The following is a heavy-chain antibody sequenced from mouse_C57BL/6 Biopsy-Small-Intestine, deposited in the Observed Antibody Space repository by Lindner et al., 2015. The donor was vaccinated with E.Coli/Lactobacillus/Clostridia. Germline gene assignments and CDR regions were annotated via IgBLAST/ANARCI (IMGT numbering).Heavy chain of an antibody. D-gene: IGHD1-1*01. J-gene: IGHJ4*01. CDR3: ARDCRGISCQSRFDY. Sequence: SVKVSCKTSGYTFTNYAIHWVRQAPGQRLEWMGWIDAGDGDTRYSQNFQGRVTFSMDTSATTAYVELSSLRSEGTAVYYCARDCRGISCQSRFDYWGQGTLVTVSS. V-gene: IGHV1-84*02. CDR1: GYTFTNYA. CDR2: IDAGDGDT.